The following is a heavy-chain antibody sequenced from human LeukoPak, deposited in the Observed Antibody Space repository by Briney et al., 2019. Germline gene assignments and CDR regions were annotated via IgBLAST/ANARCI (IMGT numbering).Heavy chain of an antibody. D-gene: IGHD6-19*01. V-gene: IGHV1-18*01. J-gene: IGHJ3*02. CDR2: ISGYNGNT. CDR3: ARSYSSGEVAFDI. CDR1: GYTFTGNG. Sequence: ASVKVSCKASGYTFTGNGISWVRQAPGQGLEWMGWISGYNGNTEYARMLQGRVTMTTDTSTSTAYMELRSLRSEDTAVYYCARSYSSGEVAFDIWGQGTMVTVSS.